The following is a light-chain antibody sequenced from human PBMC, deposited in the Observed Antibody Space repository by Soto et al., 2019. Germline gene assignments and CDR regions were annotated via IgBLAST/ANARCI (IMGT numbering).Light chain of an antibody. J-gene: IGLJ2*01. CDR1: SGHNNHA. CDR3: QTWESGIVV. V-gene: IGLV4-69*01. CDR2: VHGDGSH. Sequence: QSVLTQSPSASASLGASVKLTCTLSSGHNNHAIAWHQQKPEKGPRYLMKVHGDGSHNRGDGIPDRFSGSSSAAERFLTISSLQSEDGADYYCQTWESGIVVFGGGTKLTVL.